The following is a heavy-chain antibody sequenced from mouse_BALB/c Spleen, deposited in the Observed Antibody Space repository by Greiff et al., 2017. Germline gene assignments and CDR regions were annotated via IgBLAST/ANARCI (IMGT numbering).Heavy chain of an antibody. CDR3: ASSITLYAMDY. CDR1: GYTFTDYN. D-gene: IGHD1-2*01. V-gene: IGHV1S29*02. Sequence: EVQLQQSGPELVKPGASVKISCKASGYTFTDYNMHWVKQSHGKSLEWIGYIYPYNGGTGYNQKFKSKATLTVDNSSSTAYMELRSLTSEDSAVYYCASSITLYAMDYWGQGTSVTVSS. J-gene: IGHJ4*01. CDR2: IYPYNGGT.